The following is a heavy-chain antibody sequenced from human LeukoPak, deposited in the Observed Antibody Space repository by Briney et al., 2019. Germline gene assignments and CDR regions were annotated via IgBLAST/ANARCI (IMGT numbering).Heavy chain of an antibody. D-gene: IGHD3-3*01. V-gene: IGHV3-48*03. Sequence: PGWSLRLSCAASGFTFSSYEMNWVRQAPGKGLEWVSYISSSGSTIYYADSVKGRFTISRDNAKNSLYLQMNSLRAEDTAVYYCARVGWLPAGLYYYYMDVWGKGTTVTISS. CDR3: ARVGWLPAGLYYYYMDV. CDR1: GFTFSSYE. J-gene: IGHJ6*03. CDR2: ISSSGSTI.